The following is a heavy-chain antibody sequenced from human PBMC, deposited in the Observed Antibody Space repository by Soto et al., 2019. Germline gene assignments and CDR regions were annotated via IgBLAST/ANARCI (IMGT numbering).Heavy chain of an antibody. J-gene: IGHJ6*02. CDR3: ARGDSTDCSNGVCSFFYNHDMDV. CDR1: GYSFTDYH. Sequence: ASVKVSCKASGYSFTDYHIHWVRQAPGQGLEWLGRINPKSGGTSTAQKFQGWVTMTTDTSISTASMELTRLTSDDTAIYYCARGDSTDCSNGVCSFFYNHDMDVWGQGTTVTVS. CDR2: INPKSGGT. V-gene: IGHV1-2*04. D-gene: IGHD2-8*01.